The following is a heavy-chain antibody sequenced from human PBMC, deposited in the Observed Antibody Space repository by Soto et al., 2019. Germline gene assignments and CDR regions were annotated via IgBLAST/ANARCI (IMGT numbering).Heavy chain of an antibody. J-gene: IGHJ4*02. CDR3: ARKVRDYNFDY. CDR2: INPDTGAT. Sequence: QVQLAQSEAEVKEPGASVKVSCKASGYTFSHYYMHWVRQAPGQGLEWMGWINPDTGATKYAQKYEGRVTMTRDTSISTAYLEVTGLRSDDTAVFYCARKVRDYNFDYWGQGTLVTVST. V-gene: IGHV1-2*02. CDR1: GYTFSHYY. D-gene: IGHD4-4*01.